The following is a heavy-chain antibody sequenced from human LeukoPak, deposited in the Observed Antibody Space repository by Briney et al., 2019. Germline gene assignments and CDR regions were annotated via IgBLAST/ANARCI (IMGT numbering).Heavy chain of an antibody. V-gene: IGHV3-74*01. CDR2: INSDGTIT. Sequence: GGSLRLSCVASVFTFSSYWTHWVRQVPGKGLVWVSRINSDGTITGYADTVKGRFTISRDIAKNTLYLQMNSLRVEDTAVYFCARVAGYCSSSSCQNFYHSYYMDVWGKGTTVTVSS. CDR3: ARVAGYCSSSSCQNFYHSYYMDV. D-gene: IGHD2-2*01. J-gene: IGHJ6*03. CDR1: VFTFSSYW.